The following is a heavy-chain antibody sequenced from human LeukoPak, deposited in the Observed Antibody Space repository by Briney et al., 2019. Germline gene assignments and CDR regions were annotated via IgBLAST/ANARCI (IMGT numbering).Heavy chain of an antibody. D-gene: IGHD3-16*01. Sequence: GGSLRLSCAASGFTFRTSGMHWVRQAPGKGLEWISYISGSSSTMYFADSVKGRFTISRDNAKNSLYLEMRSLRAEDTAVYYCARDQGGGVFDIWGRGTMVTVSS. CDR1: GFTFRTSG. CDR3: ARDQGGGVFDI. V-gene: IGHV3-48*01. J-gene: IGHJ3*02. CDR2: ISGSSSTM.